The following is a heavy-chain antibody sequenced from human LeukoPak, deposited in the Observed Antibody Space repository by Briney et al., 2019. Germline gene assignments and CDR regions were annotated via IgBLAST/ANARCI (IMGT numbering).Heavy chain of an antibody. CDR3: AKDLGGIYYFDF. CDR1: GFTFSNYG. J-gene: IGHJ4*02. D-gene: IGHD3-16*01. Sequence: GRSQRLSCAASGFTFSNYGMHWVRQAPGKGLEWVALIWYDGSNIFYADSVKGRFTISRDNSRNTLYLQMNSLRAEDTAVYYCAKDLGGIYYFDFWGQGTVVAVSS. V-gene: IGHV3-33*06. CDR2: IWYDGSNI.